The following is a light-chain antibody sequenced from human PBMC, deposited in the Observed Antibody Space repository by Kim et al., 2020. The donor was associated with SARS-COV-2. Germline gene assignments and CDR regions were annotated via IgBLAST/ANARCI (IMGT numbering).Light chain of an antibody. Sequence: PGERATLYCRASQSVSSNLAWYQQKPGQAPRLLIYGASTRATGIPARFSGSGSGTEFTLTISSLQSEDFAVYYCQQYNNWPPWTFGQGTKV. J-gene: IGKJ1*01. CDR1: QSVSSN. CDR3: QQYNNWPPWT. CDR2: GAS. V-gene: IGKV3-15*01.